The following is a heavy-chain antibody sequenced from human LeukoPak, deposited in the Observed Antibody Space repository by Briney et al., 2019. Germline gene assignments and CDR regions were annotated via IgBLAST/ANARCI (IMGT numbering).Heavy chain of an antibody. Sequence: SETLSLTCTVSSPSISYFYWNWIRQPPGKGLEWIGRISPSGTTHYNPSLGSRVTMSVDTSNNYFSLRLSSVTAADTAVYYCARDFYASGFYFWFDPWGQGILVTVSS. J-gene: IGHJ5*02. V-gene: IGHV4-4*07. D-gene: IGHD2/OR15-2a*01. CDR3: ARDFYASGFYFWFDP. CDR2: ISPSGTT. CDR1: SPSISYFY.